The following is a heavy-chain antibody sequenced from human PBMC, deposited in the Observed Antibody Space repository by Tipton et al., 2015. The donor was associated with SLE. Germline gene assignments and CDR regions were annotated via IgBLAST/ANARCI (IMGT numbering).Heavy chain of an antibody. V-gene: IGHV4-59*11. CDR2: IYYSGGT. Sequence: LRLSCTVSGGSISSHYWSWFRQPPGKGLEWIGYIYYSGGTNYNPSLKSRVTISVDTSKNQFSLKLSSVTAADTAVYYCARDRGDADAFDIWGQGTMVTVSS. CDR3: ARDRGDADAFDI. D-gene: IGHD3-10*01. J-gene: IGHJ3*02. CDR1: GGSISSHY.